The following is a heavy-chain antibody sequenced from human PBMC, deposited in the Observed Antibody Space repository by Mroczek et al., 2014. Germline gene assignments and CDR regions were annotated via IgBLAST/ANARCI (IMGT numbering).Heavy chain of an antibody. Sequence: QVQLVESGGGLVNPGGSLRLSCVASGFSLVDYMSWIRQAPGKGLEWVSYISGTGTSTWYADSVKGRFTVSRDNAKNSLYLQMNSLTPEDTAVYHCARDYSNKGFDYWGQGTLVTVSS. CDR3: ARDYSNKGFDY. CDR2: ISGTGTST. V-gene: IGHV3-11*01. D-gene: IGHD4-11*01. J-gene: IGHJ4*02. CDR1: GFSLVDY.